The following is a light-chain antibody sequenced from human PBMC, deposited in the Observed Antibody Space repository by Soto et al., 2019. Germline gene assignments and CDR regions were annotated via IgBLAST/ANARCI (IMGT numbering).Light chain of an antibody. CDR2: EVN. Sequence: QSALAQPASVSGSPGQSITISCTGTSSDVGGYNYVSWYQQHPGKAPKLMIYEVNIRPSGVSNRFSGSKSGNTASLTISGLQAEDEADYYCSSYTGSATYVFGTGTKVTVL. CDR3: SSYTGSATYV. J-gene: IGLJ1*01. V-gene: IGLV2-14*01. CDR1: SSDVGGYNY.